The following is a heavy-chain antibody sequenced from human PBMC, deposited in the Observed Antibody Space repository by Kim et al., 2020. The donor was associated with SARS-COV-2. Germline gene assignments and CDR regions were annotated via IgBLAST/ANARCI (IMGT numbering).Heavy chain of an antibody. D-gene: IGHD3-10*01. Sequence: SVKGRFTVSRDESKNSLYLQMNSLKTEDTAVYYWARGTSEIHNYYSGLDVWGQGTTVTVSS. V-gene: IGHV3-72*01. CDR3: ARGTSEIHNYYSGLDV. J-gene: IGHJ6*02.